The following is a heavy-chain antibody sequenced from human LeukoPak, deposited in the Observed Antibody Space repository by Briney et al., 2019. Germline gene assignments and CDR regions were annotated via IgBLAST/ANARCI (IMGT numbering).Heavy chain of an antibody. J-gene: IGHJ5*02. V-gene: IGHV3-21*01. Sequence: GGSLRLSCAASGFTFSSYSMNWVRQAPGKGLEWVSSISSSSSYIYYADSVKGRFTISRDNAKNSLYLQMNSLRAEDTAVYYCARFPYGPYNWFDPWGQGALVTVSS. CDR1: GFTFSSYS. D-gene: IGHD3-16*01. CDR3: ARFPYGPYNWFDP. CDR2: ISSSSSYI.